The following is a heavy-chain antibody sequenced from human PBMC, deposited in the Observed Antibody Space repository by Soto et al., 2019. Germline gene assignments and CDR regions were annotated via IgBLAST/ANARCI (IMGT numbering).Heavy chain of an antibody. Sequence: GGSLRLSCAASGFTFSSYAMSWVRQAPGKGLEWVSAISGSGGSTYYADSVKGRFTISRDNSKNTLYLQMNSLRAEDTAVYYCAKYFSVWFSGPGEVVDYWGQGTLVTVSS. CDR3: AKYFSVWFSGPGEVVDY. CDR2: ISGSGGST. V-gene: IGHV3-23*01. J-gene: IGHJ4*02. CDR1: GFTFSSYA. D-gene: IGHD6-25*01.